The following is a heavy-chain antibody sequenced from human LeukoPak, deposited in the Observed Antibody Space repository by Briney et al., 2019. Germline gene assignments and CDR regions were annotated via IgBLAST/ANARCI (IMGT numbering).Heavy chain of an antibody. V-gene: IGHV4-34*01. CDR1: GGSFSGYY. CDR3: ARARDIVVVPAALYYYYMDV. J-gene: IGHJ6*03. D-gene: IGHD2-2*01. Sequence: SETLSLTCAVYGGSFSGYYWSWIRQPPGKGLEWIGEINHSGSTNYNPSLKSRVTISVDTSKNQFSLKLSSVTAADTAVYYCARARDIVVVPAALYYYYMDVWGKGTTVTVPS. CDR2: INHSGST.